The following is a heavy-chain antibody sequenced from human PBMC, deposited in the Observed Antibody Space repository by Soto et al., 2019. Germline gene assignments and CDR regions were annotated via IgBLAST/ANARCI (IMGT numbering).Heavy chain of an antibody. J-gene: IGHJ5*02. CDR1: GYTFTSYD. CDR3: ASTIFGVNWFDP. Sequence: QVQLVQSGAEVKKPGASVKVSCKASGYTFTSYDINWVRQAAGQGLEWMGWINPNTANTGYAQKFQGRVTMTRNTSIRTAYMELSSLRSEDTAVYYCASTIFGVNWFDPWGQGTLVTVSS. D-gene: IGHD3-3*01. CDR2: INPNTANT. V-gene: IGHV1-8*01.